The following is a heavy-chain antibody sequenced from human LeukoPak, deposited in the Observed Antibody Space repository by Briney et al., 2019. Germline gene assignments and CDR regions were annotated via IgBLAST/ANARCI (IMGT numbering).Heavy chain of an antibody. Sequence: SETLSLTCAVYVGSFSGYYWSWIRQPPWKGLEWIGEINHSGSTNYNPSLKSRVTISVDTSKNQFPLKLSSVTAADTAVYYCARATYSSGWWEPGVFDYWGQGTLVTVSS. J-gene: IGHJ4*02. CDR1: VGSFSGYY. V-gene: IGHV4-34*01. CDR2: INHSGST. CDR3: ARATYSSGWWEPGVFDY. D-gene: IGHD6-19*01.